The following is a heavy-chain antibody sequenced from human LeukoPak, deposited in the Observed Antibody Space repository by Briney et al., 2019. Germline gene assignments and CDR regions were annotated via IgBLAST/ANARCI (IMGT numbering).Heavy chain of an antibody. J-gene: IGHJ4*02. Sequence: GGSLRLSCAASGFTFSSYGMHWVRQAPGKGLEWVAVISYDGSNKYYADSVKGRFTISGDNSKNTLYLQTNSLRAEDTAVYYCARVQVAVVVVAGFDYWGQGTLVTVSS. CDR3: ARVQVAVVVVAGFDY. D-gene: IGHD2-15*01. V-gene: IGHV3-30*03. CDR2: ISYDGSNK. CDR1: GFTFSSYG.